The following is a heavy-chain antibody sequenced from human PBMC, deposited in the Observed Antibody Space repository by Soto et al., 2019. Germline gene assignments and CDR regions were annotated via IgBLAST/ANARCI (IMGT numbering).Heavy chain of an antibody. J-gene: IGHJ6*03. CDR1: GGSISSYY. V-gene: IGHV4-59*01. CDR2: IYYSGST. Sequence: SETLSLTCTVSGGSISSYYWSWIRQPPGKGLEWIGYIYYSGSTNYNPSLKSRVTISVDTSKNQFSLKLSSVTAADTAVYYCARLGSLDYDILTGYYSFYYYYMDVWGKGTTVTVSS. D-gene: IGHD3-9*01. CDR3: ARLGSLDYDILTGYYSFYYYYMDV.